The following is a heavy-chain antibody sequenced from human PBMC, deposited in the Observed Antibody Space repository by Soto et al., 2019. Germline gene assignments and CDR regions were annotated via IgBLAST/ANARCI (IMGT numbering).Heavy chain of an antibody. D-gene: IGHD7-27*01. CDR3: ARDFKGLG. CDR2: IRTDGGDT. J-gene: IGHJ4*02. CDR1: DFTFSNFW. V-gene: IGHV3-74*01. Sequence: EVQLVESGGGLVQPGGSLRLSCAASDFTFSNFWMHWVRQAPGKGLVWVSGIRTDGGDTRYADFVKGRFTISRDNAKNMVYLQMNSLRVEDTGVYYCARDFKGLGWGQGTLVTVSS.